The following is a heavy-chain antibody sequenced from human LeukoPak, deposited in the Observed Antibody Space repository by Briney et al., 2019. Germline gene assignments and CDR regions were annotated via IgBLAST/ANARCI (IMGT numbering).Heavy chain of an antibody. Sequence: SETLSLTCIVSGDSVSSSRYYWGWIRQPPGRGLEWIGSIYYSGTTFYNPSLKSRVTISVDTSKNQFSMKLTSVTAADTAVYYCAGKRLAAAAGFDPWGRGTLVTVSS. CDR2: IYYSGTT. V-gene: IGHV4-39*01. CDR3: AGKRLAAAAGFDP. J-gene: IGHJ5*02. D-gene: IGHD6-13*01. CDR1: GDSVSSSRYY.